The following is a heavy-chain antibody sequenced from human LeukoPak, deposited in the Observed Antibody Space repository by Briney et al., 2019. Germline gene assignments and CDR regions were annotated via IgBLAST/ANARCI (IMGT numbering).Heavy chain of an antibody. CDR1: GGSFSGYY. CDR3: AREEVVRGVIDFDY. D-gene: IGHD3-10*01. Sequence: SETLPLTCAVYGGSFSGYYWSWIRQPPGKGQEWIGEINHSGSTNYNPSLKSRVTISVDTSKNQFSLKLSSVTAADTAVYYCAREEVVRGVIDFDYWGQGTLVTVSS. CDR2: INHSGST. V-gene: IGHV4-34*01. J-gene: IGHJ4*02.